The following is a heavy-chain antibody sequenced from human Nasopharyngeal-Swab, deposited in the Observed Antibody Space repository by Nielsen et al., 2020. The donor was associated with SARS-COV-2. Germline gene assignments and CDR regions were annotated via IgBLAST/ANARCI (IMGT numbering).Heavy chain of an antibody. CDR2: ISGSTGTI. D-gene: IGHD6-13*01. CDR3: ARNLASRSSSWCFDY. CDR1: GFTFSNYW. Sequence: GESLKISCAASGFTFSNYWMHWVRQAQGKGLQWVSYISGSTGTIYYADSVKGRFTISRDNAKNSLYLQMNSLREEDTAVYYCARNLASRSSSWCFDYWGPGTLVTVSS. J-gene: IGHJ4*02. V-gene: IGHV3-48*02.